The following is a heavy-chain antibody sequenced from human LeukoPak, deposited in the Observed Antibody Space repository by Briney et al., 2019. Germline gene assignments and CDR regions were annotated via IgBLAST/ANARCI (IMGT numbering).Heavy chain of an antibody. J-gene: IGHJ4*02. CDR1: GGPMTTSY. Sequence: SETLSLTCTVSGGPMTTSYWTWIRQPPGKGLEWIGYIYYSGTTDYNPSLKSRVTLSVDTSKNQFSLKLTSVTAADSAVYYCARQPNMGDYFFDYWGQGTLVTVSS. V-gene: IGHV4-59*08. CDR3: ARQPNMGDYFFDY. CDR2: IYYSGTT. D-gene: IGHD3-22*01.